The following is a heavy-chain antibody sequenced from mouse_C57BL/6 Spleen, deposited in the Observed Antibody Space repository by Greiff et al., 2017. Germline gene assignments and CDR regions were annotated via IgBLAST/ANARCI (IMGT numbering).Heavy chain of an antibody. CDR2: IDPENGDT. D-gene: IGHD2-3*01. J-gene: IGHJ3*01. CDR1: GFNIKDDY. V-gene: IGHV14-4*01. Sequence: EVKLMESGAELVRPGASVKLSCTASGFNIKDDYMHWVKQRPEQGLEWIGWIDPENGDTEYASKFQGKATITADTSSNTAYLQLSSLTSEDTAVYYCTTKGGYYGAYWGQGTLVTVSA. CDR3: TTKGGYYGAY.